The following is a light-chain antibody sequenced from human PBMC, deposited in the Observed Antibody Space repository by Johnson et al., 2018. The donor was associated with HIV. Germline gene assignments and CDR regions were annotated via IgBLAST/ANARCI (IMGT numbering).Light chain of an antibody. V-gene: IGLV1-51*01. Sequence: QSVLTQPPSVSAAPGQKVTISCSGSNSNIGNNYVSWYRQLPGTAPKLLIYDNNKRPSGIPARFSGSKSATSATLDLTGLQAGDEADYYCGTWDSSLRAPYIFGTGTKVTVL. CDR2: DNN. CDR1: NSNIGNNY. J-gene: IGLJ1*01. CDR3: GTWDSSLRAPYI.